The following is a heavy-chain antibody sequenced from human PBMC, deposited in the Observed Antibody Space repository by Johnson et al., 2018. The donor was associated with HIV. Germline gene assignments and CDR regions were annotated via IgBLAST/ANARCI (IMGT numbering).Heavy chain of an antibody. J-gene: IGHJ3*02. V-gene: IGHV3-30*04. CDR2: ISYDGSNK. D-gene: IGHD2-15*01. CDR1: GFTFGRYD. CDR3: AREVGYSDAFDI. Sequence: QVKLVESGGGVVQPGRSLRLSCAASGFTFGRYDMDWVRQAPGKGLEWMAVISYDGSNKYYADSVKGRFTISRDNSKNTLYLQMNSLRAEDTAVYYCAREVGYSDAFDIWGQGTMVTVSS.